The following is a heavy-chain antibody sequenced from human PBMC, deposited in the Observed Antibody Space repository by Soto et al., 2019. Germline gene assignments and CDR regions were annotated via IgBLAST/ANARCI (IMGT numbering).Heavy chain of an antibody. J-gene: IGHJ6*02. CDR2: IFHSGST. CDR1: GASISSFY. D-gene: IGHD5-18*01. V-gene: IGHV4-59*01. CDR3: ARVGQGIQLWPGLRLRDRSTYGMDV. Sequence: SETLSLTCTVSGASISSFYWSWIRQPPGKGLEWIGYIFHSGSTNYNPSLKSRATISVDTSKNLFSLKLSSVTAADTAVYYCARVGQGIQLWPGLRLRDRSTYGMDVWGQGTTVTVSS.